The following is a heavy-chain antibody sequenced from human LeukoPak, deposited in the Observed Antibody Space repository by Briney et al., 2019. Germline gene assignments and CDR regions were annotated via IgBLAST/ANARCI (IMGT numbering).Heavy chain of an antibody. CDR3: ARDSSGSWDY. J-gene: IGHJ4*02. V-gene: IGHV1-2*02. CDR2: INPNSGGT. D-gene: IGHD3-10*01. CDR1: GYTFSGYY. Sequence: ASVKVSCKASGYTFSGYYMHWVRQAPGQGLAWMGSINPNSGGTNYAQKFQARVTMTRDTSISTAYMELSRLSSDDTGVYYCARDSSGSWDYWGPGTLVTVSS.